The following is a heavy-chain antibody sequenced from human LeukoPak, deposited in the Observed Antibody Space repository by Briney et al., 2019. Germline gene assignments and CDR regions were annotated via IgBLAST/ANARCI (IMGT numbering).Heavy chain of an antibody. J-gene: IGHJ4*02. V-gene: IGHV3-30*03. CDR3: ARQESRNYRYEGLDY. CDR2: ISYDGSNK. CDR1: GFTFSSYG. Sequence: GGSLRLSCAASGFTFSSYGMHWVRQAPGKGLEWVAVISYDGSNKYYADSVKGRFTIDRDNSKNTVYLQMNSLRDDDTAVYSCARQESRNYRYEGLDYWGQGTLVTVSS. D-gene: IGHD3-10*01.